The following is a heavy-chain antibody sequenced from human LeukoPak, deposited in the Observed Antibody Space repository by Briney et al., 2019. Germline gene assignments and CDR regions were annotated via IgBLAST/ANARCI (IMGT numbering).Heavy chain of an antibody. CDR1: GFTFSSYA. V-gene: IGHV3-23*01. J-gene: IGHJ4*02. Sequence: GGSLRPSCAASGFTFSSYAMSWVRPAPGKGLEWVSAISGSGGSTYYADSVKGRFTISRDNSKNTLYLQMNSLRAEDTAVYYCAKDGLVGATTGFDYWGQGTLVTVSS. CDR2: ISGSGGST. D-gene: IGHD1-26*01. CDR3: AKDGLVGATTGFDY.